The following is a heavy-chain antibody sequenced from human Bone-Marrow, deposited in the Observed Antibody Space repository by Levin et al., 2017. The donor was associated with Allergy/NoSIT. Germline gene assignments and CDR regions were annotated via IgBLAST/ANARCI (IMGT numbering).Heavy chain of an antibody. D-gene: IGHD3-9*01. CDR3: AKGYDILTGYYSTDFDY. CDR1: GFTFSSYA. V-gene: IGHV3-23*01. Sequence: GGSLRLSCAASGFTFSSYAMSWVRQAPGKGLEWVSAISGSGGSTYYADSVKGRFTISRDNSKNTLYLQMNSLRAEDTAVYYCAKGYDILTGYYSTDFDYWGQGTLVTVSS. J-gene: IGHJ4*02. CDR2: ISGSGGST.